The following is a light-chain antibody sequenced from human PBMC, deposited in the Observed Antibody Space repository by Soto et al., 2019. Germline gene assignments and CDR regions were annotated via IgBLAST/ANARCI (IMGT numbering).Light chain of an antibody. V-gene: IGLV2-8*01. CDR2: VVS. CDR3: TSYVGSNIWV. Sequence: QSALTQPPSASGSPGQSVTISCTGTSSDVGAYKYVSWYQQYPGKAPKLMIYVVSKRPSGVPDRFSGPKSGNTASLTVSGLQAEDEADYYCTSYVGSNIWVFGGGTKLTVL. J-gene: IGLJ3*02. CDR1: SSDVGAYKY.